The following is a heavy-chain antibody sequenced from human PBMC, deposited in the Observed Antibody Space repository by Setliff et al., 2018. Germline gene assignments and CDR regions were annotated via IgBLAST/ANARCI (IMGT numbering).Heavy chain of an antibody. D-gene: IGHD3-10*01. Sequence: TLSLTCSVSGDSISSGNFYWTWIRQPAGKGLEWIGHIYTTGRIDYNPSLKSRVTISLDTPKNQFSLKLTSVTAADTAVYYCARDRYYGSGSYYNYFDKWGQGSLVTVSS. CDR2: IYTTGRI. J-gene: IGHJ4*02. CDR3: ARDRYYGSGSYYNYFDK. CDR1: GDSISSGNFY. V-gene: IGHV4-61*09.